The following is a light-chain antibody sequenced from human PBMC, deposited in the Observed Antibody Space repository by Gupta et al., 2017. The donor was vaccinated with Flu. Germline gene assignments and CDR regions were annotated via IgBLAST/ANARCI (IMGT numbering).Light chain of an antibody. V-gene: IGLV3-21*02. CDR3: QVWDSSSEQMV. CDR1: KIGSKS. CDR2: HDS. J-gene: IGLJ2*01. Sequence: SYVLTQPPSASVAPGQTARITCGGNKIGSKSVHWYQQRPGQAPVLVVFHDSDRPSGSPERFSGSNSGNTATLTISGVEAGDEADYYCQVWDSSSEQMVFGGGTKLTVL.